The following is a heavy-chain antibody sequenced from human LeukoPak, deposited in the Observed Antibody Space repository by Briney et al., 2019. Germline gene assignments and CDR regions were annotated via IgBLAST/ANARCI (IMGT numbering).Heavy chain of an antibody. CDR2: IYYSGST. Sequence: PSETLSLTCTVSGGSTSSYYWSWIRQPPGKGLEWIGYIYYSGSTNYNPSLKSRVTISVDTSKNQFSLKLSSVTAADTAVYYCARRTAAGNYFDYWGQGTLVTVSS. D-gene: IGHD6-13*01. CDR3: ARRTAAGNYFDY. CDR1: GGSTSSYY. J-gene: IGHJ4*02. V-gene: IGHV4-59*08.